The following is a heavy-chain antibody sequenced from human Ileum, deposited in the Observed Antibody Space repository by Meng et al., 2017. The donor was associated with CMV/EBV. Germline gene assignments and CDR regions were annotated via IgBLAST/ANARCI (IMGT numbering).Heavy chain of an antibody. CDR1: GFIFSSCC. V-gene: IGHV3-30*02. CDR2: IHYDETNK. Sequence: GESLKIPCAASGFIFSSCCMHWVRQAPGKGPEWVAIIHYDETNKYYADSVKGRFTISRDNSKDTLFLQMNSLRPEDTAVYYCAKGVEPTGNPNWFDPWGQGTLVTVSS. J-gene: IGHJ5*02. D-gene: IGHD2-2*01. CDR3: AKGVEPTGNPNWFDP.